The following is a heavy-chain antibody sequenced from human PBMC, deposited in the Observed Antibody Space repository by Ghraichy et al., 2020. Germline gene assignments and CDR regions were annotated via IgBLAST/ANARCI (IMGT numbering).Heavy chain of an antibody. CDR3: EREADSSLDY. Sequence: SQTLSLTCAISGDSVSSNSVAWSWFRQSPSRGLEWLGRTYYRSKWYNSYAVTVKSRITINPDTSKNQFSLELNSVTPEDTALYYCEREADSSLDYWGQGTLVTVSS. V-gene: IGHV6-1*01. J-gene: IGHJ4*02. D-gene: IGHD6-13*01. CDR2: TYYRSKWYN. CDR1: GDSVSSNSVA.